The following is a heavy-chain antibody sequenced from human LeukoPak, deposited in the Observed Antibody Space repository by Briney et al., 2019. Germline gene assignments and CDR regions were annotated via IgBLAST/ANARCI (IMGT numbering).Heavy chain of an antibody. J-gene: IGHJ6*03. CDR3: ARDVLLWFGEHYYMDV. D-gene: IGHD3-10*01. V-gene: IGHV4-59*01. CDR2: IYYSGST. Sequence: SETLSLTCTVSGGSISSYYWSWIRQPPGKGLEWIGYIYYSGSTNYNPSLKNRVTISVDTSKNQFSLKLSSVTAADTAVYYCARDVLLWFGEHYYMDVWGKGTTVTVSS. CDR1: GGSISSYY.